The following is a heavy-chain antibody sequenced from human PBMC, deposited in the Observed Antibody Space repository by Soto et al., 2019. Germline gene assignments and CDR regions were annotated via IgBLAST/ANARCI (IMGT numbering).Heavy chain of an antibody. J-gene: IGHJ4*02. V-gene: IGHV3-33*01. CDR2: IWYDGSNK. CDR3: ARDLQVGLLDY. CDR1: GFTFSSYD. D-gene: IGHD1-26*01. Sequence: GGSLRLSCAASGFTFSSYDIHWVRQAPGKGLEWVAVIWYDGSNKYYADSVKGRFTISRDNSKNTLYLQMNSLRAEDTAVYYCARDLQVGLLDYWGQGTLVTVSS.